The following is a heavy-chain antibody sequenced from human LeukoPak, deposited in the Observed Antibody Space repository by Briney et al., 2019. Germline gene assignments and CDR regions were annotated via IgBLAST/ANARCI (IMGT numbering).Heavy chain of an antibody. Sequence: GGSLRLSCAASGFTFDSYAMHWVRQAPGKGLEWLAVISYDGRNNYYGDSVKGRFTISRDNSKNTLYLQMNSLRAEDAAVYFCAKNSGYSWQYFFDYWGQGTLVTVSS. CDR2: ISYDGRNN. V-gene: IGHV3-30*04. D-gene: IGHD6-25*01. CDR3: AKNSGYSWQYFFDY. J-gene: IGHJ4*02. CDR1: GFTFDSYA.